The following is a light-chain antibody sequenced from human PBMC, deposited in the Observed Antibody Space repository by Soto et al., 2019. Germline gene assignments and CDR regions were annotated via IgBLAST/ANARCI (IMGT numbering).Light chain of an antibody. V-gene: IGLV2-14*03. CDR2: DVS. Sequence: QSALTQPASVYGSPGHSISISYTGTSSDVGGYNYVSWYQQHPGKAPKLVIHDVSRRPSGVSFRFSGSKSGNTAYLTISGLQAEDEPDYYCNSYPDTRLSVFGPGTKVTV. J-gene: IGLJ1*01. CDR1: SSDVGGYNY. CDR3: NSYPDTRLSV.